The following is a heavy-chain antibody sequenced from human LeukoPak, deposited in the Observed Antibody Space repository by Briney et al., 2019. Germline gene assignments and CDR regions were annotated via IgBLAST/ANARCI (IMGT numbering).Heavy chain of an antibody. CDR2: IVPILGTA. D-gene: IGHD3-22*01. J-gene: IGHJ5*02. CDR3: ARELPYYYDSRGFDP. Sequence: ASVKVSCKDPGGSFGRYAISWVRQAPGQGLEWMGGIVPILGTANYAQKFQGRVTITADESTSTAYMELSSLRSEDTAVYYCARELPYYYDSRGFDPWGQGTLVTVSS. CDR1: GGSFGRYA. V-gene: IGHV1-69*13.